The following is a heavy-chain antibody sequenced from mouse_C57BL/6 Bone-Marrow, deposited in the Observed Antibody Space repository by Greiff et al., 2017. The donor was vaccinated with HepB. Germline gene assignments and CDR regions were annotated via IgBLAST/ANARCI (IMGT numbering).Heavy chain of an antibody. CDR2: INPNNGGT. CDR3: ARWGYYGSSDY. Sequence: EVQLQQSGPELVKPGASVKISCKASGYTFTDYYMNWVKQSHGKSLEWIGDINPNNGGTSYNQKFKGKATLPVDKSSSTAYMELRSLTSEDSAVYYCARWGYYGSSDYWGQGTTLTVSS. V-gene: IGHV1-26*01. D-gene: IGHD1-1*01. CDR1: GYTFTDYY. J-gene: IGHJ2*01.